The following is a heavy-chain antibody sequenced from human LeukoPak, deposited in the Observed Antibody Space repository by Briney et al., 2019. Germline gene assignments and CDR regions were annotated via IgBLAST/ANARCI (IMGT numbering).Heavy chain of an antibody. Sequence: GGSLRLSCAGSGFTFSSHWMSWVRQAPGKGPEWVANIKQDGGEKYYVDSVKGRFTISRDNAKNSLYLQMNSLRAEDTAVYYCARDKVVGATYFDYWGQGILVTVSS. D-gene: IGHD1-26*01. CDR2: IKQDGGEK. CDR1: GFTFSSHW. V-gene: IGHV3-7*01. J-gene: IGHJ4*02. CDR3: ARDKVVGATYFDY.